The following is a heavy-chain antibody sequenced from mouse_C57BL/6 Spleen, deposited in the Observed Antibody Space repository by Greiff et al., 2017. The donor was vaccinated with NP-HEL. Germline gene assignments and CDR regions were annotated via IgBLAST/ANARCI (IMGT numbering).Heavy chain of an antibody. D-gene: IGHD4-1*01. CDR3: ASGVGRGAMDY. J-gene: IGHJ4*01. V-gene: IGHV2-6*01. Sequence: VKLQESGPGLVAPSQSLSITCTVSGFSLTSYGVDWVRQSPGKGLEWLGVIWGVGSTNYNSALKSRLSISKDNSKSQVFLKMNSLQTDDTAMYYCASGVGRGAMDYWGQGTSVTVSS. CDR2: IWGVGST. CDR1: GFSLTSYG.